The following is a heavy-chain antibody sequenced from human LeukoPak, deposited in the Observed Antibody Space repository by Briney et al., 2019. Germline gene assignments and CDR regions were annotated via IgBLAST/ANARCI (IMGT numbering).Heavy chain of an antibody. CDR2: IYYSGST. D-gene: IGHD6-19*01. CDR1: GGSISSSSYY. CDR3: ARGRRYSSGWFDY. Sequence: PSETLSLTCTVSGGSISSSSYYWGWIRQPPGKGLEWIGSIYYSGSTYYNPSLKSRVTISVDTSKNQFSLKLSSVTAADTAVYYCARGRRYSSGWFDYWGQGTLVTVSS. V-gene: IGHV4-39*07. J-gene: IGHJ4*02.